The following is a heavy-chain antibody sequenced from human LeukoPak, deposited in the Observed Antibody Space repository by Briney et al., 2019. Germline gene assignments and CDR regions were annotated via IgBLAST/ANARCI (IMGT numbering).Heavy chain of an antibody. CDR2: INSDGSST. CDR3: ARGGEAQNLRLGYCNGGSCYPIDY. Sequence: GGSLRLSCAASGFTFSSYWMHWVRQAPGKGLVWVSRINSDGSSTSYADSVKGRFTISRDNAKNTLYLQMNSLRAEDTAVYYCARGGEAQNLRLGYCNGGSCYPIDYWGQGTLVTVSS. CDR1: GFTFSSYW. V-gene: IGHV3-74*01. J-gene: IGHJ4*02. D-gene: IGHD2-15*01.